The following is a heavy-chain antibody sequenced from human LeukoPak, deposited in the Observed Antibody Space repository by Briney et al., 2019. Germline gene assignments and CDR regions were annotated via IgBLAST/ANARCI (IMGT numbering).Heavy chain of an antibody. D-gene: IGHD1-7*01. CDR3: AREGTYFNYFDY. J-gene: IGHJ4*02. V-gene: IGHV3-21*01. Sequence: GRSLGLSCGVCELKHRSFSMSCVPRPWARGLQDGASISSSSTFIYYAESVQGRFFIYRDNAKSSLYLQMKSLRVDDTAVYYCAREGTYFNYFDYWGPGTLVTVSS. CDR1: ELKHRSFS. CDR2: ISSSSTFI.